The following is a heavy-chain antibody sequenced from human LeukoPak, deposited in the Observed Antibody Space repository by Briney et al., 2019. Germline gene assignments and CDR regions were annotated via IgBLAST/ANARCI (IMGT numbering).Heavy chain of an antibody. D-gene: IGHD6-13*01. Sequence: GGSLRLSCAASGFTFSSYGMSWVRQAPGKGLEWVSAISGSGGSTYYADSVEGRFTISRDNSKNTLFLQMNSLRVEDTAVYYCARGRPAADASDSWGQGTLVTVSS. V-gene: IGHV3-23*01. J-gene: IGHJ4*02. CDR3: ARGRPAADASDS. CDR1: GFTFSSYG. CDR2: ISGSGGST.